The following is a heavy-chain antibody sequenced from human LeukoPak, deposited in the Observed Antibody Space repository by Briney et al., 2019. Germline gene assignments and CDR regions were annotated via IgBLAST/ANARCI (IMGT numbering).Heavy chain of an antibody. Sequence: PGGSLRLSCAASGFTVSSNYMSWVRQAPGKGLEWVSVIYSGAGTSYADSVKGRFTISRDNSKNTLYLQMNSLRAEDTAVYYCATDGVWGSLEYWGQGTLVTVSS. CDR1: GFTVSSNY. CDR3: ATDGVWGSLEY. D-gene: IGHD3-16*01. V-gene: IGHV3-53*01. CDR2: IYSGAGT. J-gene: IGHJ4*02.